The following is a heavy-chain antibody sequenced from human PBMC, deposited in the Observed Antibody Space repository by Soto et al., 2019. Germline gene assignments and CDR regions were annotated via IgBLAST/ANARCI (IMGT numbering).Heavy chain of an antibody. V-gene: IGHV4-30-4*01. J-gene: IGHJ4*02. CDR1: GDSISSGDYY. D-gene: IGHD6-6*01. CDR2: IYYSGSA. Sequence: SETLSLTCTVSGDSISSGDYYWSWIRQPPGKGLEWIGYIYYSGSAYYNPSLKSRVTISVDTSKNQFSLKLSSVTAADTAVYYCARLLAARRRWAFDYWGQGTLVTVSS. CDR3: ARLLAARRRWAFDY.